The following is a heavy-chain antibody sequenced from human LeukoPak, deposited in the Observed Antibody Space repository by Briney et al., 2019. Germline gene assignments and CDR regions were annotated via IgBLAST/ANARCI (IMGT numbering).Heavy chain of an antibody. CDR1: GYTFTSYY. CDR2: INPSGGST. J-gene: IGHJ4*02. V-gene: IGHV1-46*01. Sequence: ASVKVSCKASGYTFTSYYMHWVRQAPGQGLEWMGIINPSGGSTSYAQKFQGRVTMTRDMSTSTVYMELSSLRSEDTAAYYCATHLEMATIFSIYWGQGTLVTVSS. D-gene: IGHD5-24*01. CDR3: ATHLEMATIFSIY.